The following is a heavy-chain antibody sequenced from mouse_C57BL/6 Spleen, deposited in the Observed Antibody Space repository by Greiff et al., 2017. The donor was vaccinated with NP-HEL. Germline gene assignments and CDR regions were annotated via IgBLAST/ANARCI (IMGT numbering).Heavy chain of an antibody. J-gene: IGHJ2*01. V-gene: IGHV1-69*01. D-gene: IGHD3-3*01. Sequence: QVQLQQPGAELVMPGASVKLSCKASGYTFTSYWMHWVKQRPGQGLEWIGEIDPSDSYTNYNQKFKGKSTLTVDKSSSTAYMQLSSLTSEDSAVYYCARRGDRDYWGQGTTLTVSS. CDR3: ARRGDRDY. CDR2: IDPSDSYT. CDR1: GYTFTSYW.